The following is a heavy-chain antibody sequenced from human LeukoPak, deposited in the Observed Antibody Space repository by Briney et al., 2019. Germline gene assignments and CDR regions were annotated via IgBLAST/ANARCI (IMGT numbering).Heavy chain of an antibody. J-gene: IGHJ4*02. D-gene: IGHD6-13*01. Sequence: SETLSLTCAVSGGSIRNSSFYWGWIRQPPGKGLEWIASIYNSGTTYYNPSLKSRITIFVDTSKNQFSLKLSSVTAADTAVYYCARHIGSSWYYFDYWGQGTLVTVSS. CDR3: ARHIGSSWYYFDY. CDR1: GGSIRNSSFY. V-gene: IGHV4-39*01. CDR2: IYNSGTT.